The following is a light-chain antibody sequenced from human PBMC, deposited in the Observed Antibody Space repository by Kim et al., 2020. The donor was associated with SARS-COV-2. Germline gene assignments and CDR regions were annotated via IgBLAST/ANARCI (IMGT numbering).Light chain of an antibody. V-gene: IGKV3-20*01. CDR2: RAS. CDR3: QKYSNART. J-gene: IGKJ1*01. CDR1: QSVSSSY. Sequence: EIVLTQSPGTLSLSPGERATLSCRASQSVSSSYLAWYQQKPGQAPRLLVYRASSSTTGIPDRFSGSGSGTDFTLTIGRLDPEDFAVYYCQKYSNARTFGQGTKVDIK.